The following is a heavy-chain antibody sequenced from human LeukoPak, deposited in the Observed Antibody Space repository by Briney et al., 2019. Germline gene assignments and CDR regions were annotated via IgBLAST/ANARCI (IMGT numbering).Heavy chain of an antibody. CDR3: AKSRGIAVAAYYFDY. D-gene: IGHD6-19*01. CDR1: RFTFNSYA. Sequence: HPGGSLRLSCAASRFTFNSYAMSWVRQAPGKGLEWVSVIGGSNGITFYVGSVKGRFTISRDNAKNSLYLQMNSLRAEDTALYYCAKSRGIAVAAYYFDYWGQGTLVTVSS. J-gene: IGHJ4*02. CDR2: IGGSNGIT. V-gene: IGHV3-23*01.